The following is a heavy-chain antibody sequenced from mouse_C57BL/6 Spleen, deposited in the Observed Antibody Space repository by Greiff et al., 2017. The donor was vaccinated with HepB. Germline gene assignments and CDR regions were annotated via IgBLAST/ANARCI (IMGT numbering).Heavy chain of an antibody. J-gene: IGHJ2*01. V-gene: IGHV1-59*01. D-gene: IGHD1-1*01. CDR1: GYTFTSYW. Sequence: QVQLQQPGAELVRPGTSVKLSCKASGYTFTSYWMHWVKQRPGQGLEWIGVIDPSDSYTNYNQKFKGKATLTVDTSSSTAYMQLSSLTSEDSAVYYCARGAITTVVDYFDYWGQGTTLTVSS. CDR3: ARGAITTVVDYFDY. CDR2: IDPSDSYT.